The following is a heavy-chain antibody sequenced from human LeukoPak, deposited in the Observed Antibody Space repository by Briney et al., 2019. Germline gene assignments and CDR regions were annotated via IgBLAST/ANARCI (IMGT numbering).Heavy chain of an antibody. D-gene: IGHD2-15*01. Sequence: SETLSLTCTVSGGSISSYYWSWIRQPAGKGLEWIGRITFSGSTNYSPSLKSRVTMSVDTSKNQFSLKLSSVTAADTAVYYCARDIVLAGRSPFYYYMDIWGKGTTVTVSS. J-gene: IGHJ6*03. CDR3: ARDIVLAGRSPFYYYMDI. CDR2: ITFSGST. CDR1: GGSISSYY. V-gene: IGHV4-4*07.